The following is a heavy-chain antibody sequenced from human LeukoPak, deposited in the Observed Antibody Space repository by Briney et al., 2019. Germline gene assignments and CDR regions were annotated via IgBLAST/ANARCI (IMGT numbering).Heavy chain of an antibody. CDR2: ISGSGGST. Sequence: GGSLRLSCAASGFTLSSYAMSWVRQAPGKWLEWVSAISGSGGSTYYADSVKGRFTISRDNSKNTLYLQMNSLRAEDTAVYYCAKNTGRQWLFGYWGQGTLVTVSS. V-gene: IGHV3-23*01. CDR3: AKNTGRQWLFGY. J-gene: IGHJ4*02. D-gene: IGHD6-19*01. CDR1: GFTLSSYA.